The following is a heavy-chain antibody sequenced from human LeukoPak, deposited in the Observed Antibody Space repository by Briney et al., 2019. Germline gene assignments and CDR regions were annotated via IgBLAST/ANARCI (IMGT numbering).Heavy chain of an antibody. CDR1: GFTFRNYY. D-gene: IGHD6-13*01. CDR3: ARDWEAAAAPTNWFDP. J-gene: IGHJ5*02. V-gene: IGHV3-30-3*01. CDR2: ISLDGNSE. Sequence: GGSLRLSCAASGFTFRNYYMHWVRQAPGKGLEWVAVISLDGNSEYYADSVKGRFSLSRDNSMNTLYLQLNSLRTEDTAMYYCARDWEAAAAPTNWFDPWGQGTLVTVSS.